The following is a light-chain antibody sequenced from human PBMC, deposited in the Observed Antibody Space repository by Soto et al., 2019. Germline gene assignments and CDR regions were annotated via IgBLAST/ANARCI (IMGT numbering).Light chain of an antibody. CDR3: TSFTSSNTWV. CDR2: EVS. V-gene: IGLV2-14*03. CDR1: STDVGGYNY. Sequence: QSVLTQPASVSGSPGQSIAISCTGTSTDVGGYNYVSWFQQPPSKAPKLKIYEVSNRPSGVSNRFSGSKSGYTASLTISELQAEDEADYYCTSFTSSNTWVFGGGTKVTVL. J-gene: IGLJ3*02.